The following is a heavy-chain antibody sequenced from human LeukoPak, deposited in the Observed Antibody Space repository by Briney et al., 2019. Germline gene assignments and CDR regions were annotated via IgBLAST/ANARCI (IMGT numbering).Heavy chain of an antibody. CDR1: GYTFTGYY. CDR3: ARSLRSGSYSPTSLDSGLGKRAFDY. D-gene: IGHD1-26*01. CDR2: INPNSGGT. Sequence: ASVKVSCKASGYTFTGYYMHWVRQAPGQGLEWMGRINPNSGGTNYAQKFQGRVTMTRDTSISTAYMELNRLRSDDTAVYYCARSLRSGSYSPTSLDSGLGKRAFDYWGQGTLVTVSS. J-gene: IGHJ4*02. V-gene: IGHV1-2*06.